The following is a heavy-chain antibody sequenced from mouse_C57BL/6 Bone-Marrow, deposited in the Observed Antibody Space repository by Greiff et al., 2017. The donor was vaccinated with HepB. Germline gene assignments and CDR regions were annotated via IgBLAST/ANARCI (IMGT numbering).Heavy chain of an antibody. J-gene: IGHJ3*01. V-gene: IGHV5-6*02. CDR1: GFTFSSYG. CDR3: ARHGETIYYSNVAWFAY. D-gene: IGHD2-5*01. CDR2: ISSGGSYT. Sequence: DVKLVESGGDLVKPGGSLKLSCAASGFTFSSYGMSWVRQTPDKRLEWVATISSGGSYTYYPDSVKGRFTISRDNAKNTLYLQMSSLKSEDTAMYYCARHGETIYYSNVAWFAYWGQGTLVTVSA.